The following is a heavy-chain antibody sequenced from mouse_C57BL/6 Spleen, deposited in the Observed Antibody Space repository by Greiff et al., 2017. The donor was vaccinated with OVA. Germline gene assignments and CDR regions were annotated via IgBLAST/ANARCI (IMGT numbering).Heavy chain of an antibody. CDR2: IDPSDSYT. D-gene: IGHD1-1*01. Sequence: QVQLQQPGAELVMPGASVKLSCKASGYTFTSYWMHWVKQRPGQGLEWIGEIDPSDSYTNYNQKFKGKSTLTVDKSSSTAYMQLSSLTSEDSAVYYCARPTVDYFDYWGQGTTLTVSS. J-gene: IGHJ2*01. V-gene: IGHV1-69*01. CDR1: GYTFTSYW. CDR3: ARPTVDYFDY.